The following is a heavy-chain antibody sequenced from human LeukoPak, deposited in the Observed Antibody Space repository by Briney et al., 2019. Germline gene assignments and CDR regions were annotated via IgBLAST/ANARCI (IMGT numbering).Heavy chain of an antibody. CDR1: RGSISTYY. V-gene: IGHV4-59*01. CDR2: IHYTGRT. CDR3: ARGRPDPQNSDYWDY. J-gene: IGHJ4*02. Sequence: SETLSLTCTISRGSISTYYWSWSRQNPRTTLEWIGNIHYTGRTRYNPSLESRVTMSLDTPKNEFSLRLTSMTAADSAVYYCARGRPDPQNSDYWDYWGQGILVTVSS. D-gene: IGHD3-22*01.